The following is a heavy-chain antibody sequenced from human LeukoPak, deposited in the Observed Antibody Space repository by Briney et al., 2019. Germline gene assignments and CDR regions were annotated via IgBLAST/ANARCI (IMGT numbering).Heavy chain of an antibody. D-gene: IGHD3-22*01. V-gene: IGHV3-48*03. CDR2: ISSSGSTI. CDR3: ARAMDPNYYDSSGYQDWYFDL. Sequence: GSLRLSCAASGFTFSSYEMNWVRQAPGKGLEWVSYISSSGSTIYYADSVKGRFTISRDNAKNSLYLQMNSLGAEDTAVYYCARAMDPNYYDSSGYQDWYFDLWGRGTLVTVSS. J-gene: IGHJ2*01. CDR1: GFTFSSYE.